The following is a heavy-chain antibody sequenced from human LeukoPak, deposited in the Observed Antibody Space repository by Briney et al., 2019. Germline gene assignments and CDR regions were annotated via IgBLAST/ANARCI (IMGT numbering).Heavy chain of an antibody. V-gene: IGHV1-2*02. J-gene: IGHJ4*02. Sequence: EASVKVSCKASGYTFTGYYMHWVRQAPGQGLEWIGWINPNSGGTNYAQKFQGRVTMTRDTSISTAYMELSRLRSDDTAVYYCASTYYYDSSGYTLGYWGQGTLVTVSS. CDR2: INPNSGGT. CDR1: GYTFTGYY. CDR3: ASTYYYDSSGYTLGY. D-gene: IGHD3-22*01.